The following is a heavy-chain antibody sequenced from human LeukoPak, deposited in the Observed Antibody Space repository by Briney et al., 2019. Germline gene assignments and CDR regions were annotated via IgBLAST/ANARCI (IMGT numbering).Heavy chain of an antibody. CDR3: ARTLYYYGSGTYDPALLEY. D-gene: IGHD3-10*01. CDR2: INIYHDKT. Sequence: ASVKVSRKTSVYTFSSYGISWVRQAPGQGLEWVGWINIYHDKTNYTQKFQRRVTMTTETSTRTAYMKLRSLRSDDTAVYYCARTLYYYGSGTYDPALLEYWGQGTLVTVSS. CDR1: VYTFSSYG. J-gene: IGHJ4*02. V-gene: IGHV1-18*01.